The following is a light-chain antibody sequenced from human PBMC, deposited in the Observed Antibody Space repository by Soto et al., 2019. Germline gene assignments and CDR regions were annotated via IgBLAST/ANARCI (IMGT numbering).Light chain of an antibody. CDR3: CSYAGSYTV. CDR2: DVC. V-gene: IGLV2-11*02. CDR1: SSDVGGYNY. Sequence: QSALTQPRSVSGSPGQSVTISSTGTSSDVGGYNYVSWHQQHPGKAPKLMIYDVCKRPSGVPDRFSGSRSGNTASLTISGLQAEDEADYYCCSYAGSYTVVGGGTKVTVL. J-gene: IGLJ2*01.